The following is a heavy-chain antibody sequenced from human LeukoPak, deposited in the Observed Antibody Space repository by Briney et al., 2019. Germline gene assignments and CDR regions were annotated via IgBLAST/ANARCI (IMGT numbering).Heavy chain of an antibody. J-gene: IGHJ4*02. Sequence: ASQRRSLACTVSGGSMSSGDYEWGRIRQPGGKGLEGIGYIYYSGSTYYNPSLKSRVTISVDTSKNQFSLKLSSVTAADTAVYYCARAINGDGYNLDYWGQGTLLAVPS. CDR3: ARAINGDGYNLDY. V-gene: IGHV4-30-4*08. CDR2: IYYSGST. D-gene: IGHD5-24*01. CDR1: GGSMSSGDYE.